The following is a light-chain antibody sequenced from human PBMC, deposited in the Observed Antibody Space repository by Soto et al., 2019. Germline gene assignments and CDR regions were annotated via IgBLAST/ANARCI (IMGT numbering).Light chain of an antibody. CDR3: QHYGSTPWS. V-gene: IGKV3-20*01. J-gene: IGKJ1*01. CDR1: QSVSSTY. Sequence: EVVLTQSPGTLSLSPGERATLSCRASQSVSSTYLAWYQQKPGQAPRLLIYGASTRATDIPDRISGCGSGTDFTLTITRLEPEDFAVYYCQHYGSTPWSFGQGTKVEFK. CDR2: GAS.